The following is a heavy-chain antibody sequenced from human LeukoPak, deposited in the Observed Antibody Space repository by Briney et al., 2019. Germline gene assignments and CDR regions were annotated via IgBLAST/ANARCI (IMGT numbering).Heavy chain of an antibody. CDR3: TRYSSSPSLDF. D-gene: IGHD6-6*01. Sequence: PSETLSLTCTVSGGSISSYYWSWIRQPPGKGLEWIGYIYYGGSTNYNPSLKSRVTISVDTSKNQFSLKLSSVTAADTAVYYCTRYSSSPSLDFWGQGILVIVSP. CDR2: IYYGGST. CDR1: GGSISSYY. V-gene: IGHV4-59*08. J-gene: IGHJ4*02.